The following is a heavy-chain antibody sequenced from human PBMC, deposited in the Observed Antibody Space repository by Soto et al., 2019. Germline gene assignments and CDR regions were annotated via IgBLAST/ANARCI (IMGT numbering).Heavy chain of an antibody. D-gene: IGHD3-10*01. J-gene: IGHJ4*02. CDR2: ISYDGSNK. CDR1: GFTFSSYG. Sequence: PGGSLRLSCAASGFTFSSYGMRWVRQAPGKGLEWVAVISYDGSNKYYADSVKGRFTISRDNSKNTLYLQMNSLRAEDTAAYYCAKVLGSSGTYYFDYWGQGTLVTVSS. V-gene: IGHV3-30*18. CDR3: AKVLGSSGTYYFDY.